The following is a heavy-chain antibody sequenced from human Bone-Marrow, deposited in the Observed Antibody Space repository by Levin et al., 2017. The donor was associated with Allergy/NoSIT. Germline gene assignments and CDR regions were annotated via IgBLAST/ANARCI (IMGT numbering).Heavy chain of an antibody. D-gene: IGHD6-6*01. Sequence: GGSLRLSCQGAGSRFTNYWIGWVRQMPGKGLEWMGLIYPGDSDTRYSPSFQGQVTISADESISTAYLQWNSLKASDTAMYYCARPDIEYSTSSGPHYWGQGTLVTVSS. J-gene: IGHJ4*02. V-gene: IGHV5-51*01. CDR2: IYPGDSDT. CDR3: ARPDIEYSTSSGPHY. CDR1: GSRFTNYW.